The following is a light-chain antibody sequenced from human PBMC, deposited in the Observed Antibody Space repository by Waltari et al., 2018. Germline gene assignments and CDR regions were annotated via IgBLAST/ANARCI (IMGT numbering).Light chain of an antibody. CDR2: DVS. CDR3: QQYDNLPLT. V-gene: IGKV1-33*01. CDR1: QDISNY. Sequence: DIQLTHSPSSLSASVGDRVTITCQASQDISNYLNWYQQRPGKAPKLLIYDVSDLERGVPSRFSGSGSGTVFTFTISSLQPEDIATYFCQQYDNLPLTFGGGTKVEIK. J-gene: IGKJ4*01.